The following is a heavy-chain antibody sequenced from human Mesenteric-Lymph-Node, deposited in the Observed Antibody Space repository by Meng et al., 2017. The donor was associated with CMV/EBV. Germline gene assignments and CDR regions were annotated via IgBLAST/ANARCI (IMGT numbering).Heavy chain of an antibody. Sequence: GESLKISCAASGFSFSGYEMNWVRQAPGKGLEWVSYLSPSGRTTYYADPVKGRFTISRDNAKNSLYLQMNSLRAEDTALYYCARVQYDLLTGYYTPGLDYWGQGTLVTVSS. CDR1: GFSFSGYE. J-gene: IGHJ4*02. CDR3: ARVQYDLLTGYYTPGLDY. V-gene: IGHV3-48*03. CDR2: LSPSGRTT. D-gene: IGHD3-9*01.